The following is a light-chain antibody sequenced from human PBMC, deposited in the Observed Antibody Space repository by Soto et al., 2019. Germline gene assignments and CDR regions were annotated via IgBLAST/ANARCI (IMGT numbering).Light chain of an antibody. CDR3: QQYNSYSVNA. CDR1: QSISGW. J-gene: IGKJ2*01. Sequence: DIQMTQSPYTLSPSVGDRVSITCRASQSISGWLAWYQQKPGKAPKLLIYDASSLESGVPSRFSGSGSGTECSHTISRLQPDDFATYYCQQYNSYSVNAFGQGTKLEIK. CDR2: DAS. V-gene: IGKV1-5*01.